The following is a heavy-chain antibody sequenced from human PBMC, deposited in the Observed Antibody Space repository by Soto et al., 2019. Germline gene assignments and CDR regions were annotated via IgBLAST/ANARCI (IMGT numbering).Heavy chain of an antibody. CDR1: GFSLITSGMC. J-gene: IGHJ4*02. V-gene: IGHV2-70*11. CDR2: IDWDDDK. Sequence: SGPTLVNPTQTLTLPCAFCGFSLITSGMCVSWIRQPPGKALEWLARIDWDDDKYYSTSLKTRLTISKDTSKNQVVLTMTNMDPVDTATYYCARSTYYYDSSGYGFYYFDYWGQGTLVTV. CDR3: ARSTYYYDSSGYGFYYFDY. D-gene: IGHD3-22*01.